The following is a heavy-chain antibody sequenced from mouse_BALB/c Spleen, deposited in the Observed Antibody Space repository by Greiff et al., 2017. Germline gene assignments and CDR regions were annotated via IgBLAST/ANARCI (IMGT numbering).Heavy chain of an antibody. CDR1: GFNIKDTY. J-gene: IGHJ3*01. D-gene: IGHD2-3*01. V-gene: IGHV14-3*02. CDR3: AGGDGYYGPGFAY. CDR2: IDPANGNT. Sequence: VQLQQSGAELVKPGASVKLSCTASGFNIKDTYMHWVKQRPEQGLEWIGRIDPANGNTKYDPKFQGKATITADTSSNTAYLQRSSLTSEDTAVYYGAGGDGYYGPGFAYWGQGTLVTVSA.